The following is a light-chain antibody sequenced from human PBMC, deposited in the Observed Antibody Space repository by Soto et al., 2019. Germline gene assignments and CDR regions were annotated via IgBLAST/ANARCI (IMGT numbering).Light chain of an antibody. V-gene: IGLV2-14*03. J-gene: IGLJ2*01. CDR3: TSYTGSNTLL. CDR1: VRDIGYYNY. Sequence: QSALTQPASVSGSPGQSITISCTGTVRDIGYYNYVSWYQRHPGKAPKLMIYDVSVRPSGVSIRFSGSKSGNTASLTISGLQSDDEAYYYCTSYTGSNTLLFGGGTKLTVL. CDR2: DVS.